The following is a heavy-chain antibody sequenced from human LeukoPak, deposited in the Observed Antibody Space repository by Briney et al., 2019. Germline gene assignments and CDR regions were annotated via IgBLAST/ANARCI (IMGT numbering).Heavy chain of an antibody. CDR2: IYYSGST. V-gene: IGHV4-59*01. CDR1: GGSISSYY. Sequence: SETLSLTCTVSGGSISSYYWSWIRQPPGKGLEWIGYIYYSGSTNYNPSLKSRVTISVDTSKKQFSLKLSSVTAADTAVYYCARVGYSYGSYYYYGMDVWGQGTTVTVSS. CDR3: ARVGYSYGSYYYYGMDV. D-gene: IGHD5-18*01. J-gene: IGHJ6*02.